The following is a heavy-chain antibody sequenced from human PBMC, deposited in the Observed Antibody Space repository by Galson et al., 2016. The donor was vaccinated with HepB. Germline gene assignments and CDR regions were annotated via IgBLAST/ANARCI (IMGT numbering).Heavy chain of an antibody. J-gene: IGHJ2*01. V-gene: IGHV4-30-2*01. CDR1: GGSISSGGYS. Sequence: TLSLTCAVSGGSISSGGYSWSWIRQPPGKGLEWIGFISHTDNTYYNPSLTSRVTISVDRSKNQFSLKLNSVTAADTAMYYCARDRYDVLSGDPYWYFDLWGRGTLVTVSS. D-gene: IGHD3-3*01. CDR3: ARDRYDVLSGDPYWYFDL. CDR2: ISHTDNT.